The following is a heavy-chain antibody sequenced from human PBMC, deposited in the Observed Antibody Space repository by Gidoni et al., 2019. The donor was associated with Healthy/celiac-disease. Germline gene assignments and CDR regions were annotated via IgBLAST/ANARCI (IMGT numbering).Heavy chain of an antibody. J-gene: IGHJ4*02. CDR3: AHRRREQLGYYFDY. D-gene: IGHD6-6*01. CDR2: IYWDDDK. Sequence: QITLKESGPTLVKPTQTLTLTCTFSGFPLSTSGVGVGWIRQPPGKALEWLALIYWDDDKRYSPSLKSRLTITKDTSKNQVVLTMTNMDPVDTATYYCAHRRREQLGYYFDYWGQGTLVTVSS. V-gene: IGHV2-5*02. CDR1: GFPLSTSGVG.